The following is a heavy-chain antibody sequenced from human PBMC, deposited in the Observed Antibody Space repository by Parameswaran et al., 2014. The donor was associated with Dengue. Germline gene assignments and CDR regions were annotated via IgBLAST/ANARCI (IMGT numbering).Heavy chain of an antibody. Sequence: VRQAPGKGLEWIGRVYYDGSTYYNPSLKSRVTISVDTSKNHFSPKLSSVTAADTAVYYCARRSIIEDNFDYWGQGTLVTVSS. CDR2: VYYDGST. V-gene: IGHV4-39*02. D-gene: IGHD3-16*02. J-gene: IGHJ4*02. CDR3: ARRSIIEDNFDY.